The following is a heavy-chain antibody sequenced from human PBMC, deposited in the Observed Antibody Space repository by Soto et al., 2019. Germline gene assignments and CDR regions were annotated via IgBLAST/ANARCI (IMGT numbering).Heavy chain of an antibody. Sequence: QVQLVQSGAEVKKPGASVKVSCKASGYTFTNYGINWVRQAPGQGPEWMGWISGYNGETKYAQSLHGRATMTTDTSTSTAYMELRSLRSDDTAVYYCARGGSSWSAEYYQLWGQGTLVIVSS. CDR2: ISGYNGET. J-gene: IGHJ1*01. CDR1: GYTFTNYG. V-gene: IGHV1-18*01. D-gene: IGHD6-19*01. CDR3: ARGGSSWSAEYYQL.